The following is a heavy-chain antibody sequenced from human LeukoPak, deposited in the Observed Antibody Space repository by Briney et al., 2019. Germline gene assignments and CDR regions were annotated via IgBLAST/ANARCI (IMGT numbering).Heavy chain of an antibody. CDR1: GYTFTGYY. D-gene: IGHD3-22*01. J-gene: IGHJ4*02. V-gene: IGHV1-69*13. CDR2: IIPIFGTA. Sequence: GASVKVSCKASGYTFTGYYMHWVRQAPGQGLEWMGGIIPIFGTANYAQKFQGRVTITADESTSTAYMELSSLRSEDTAVYYCAVDYYDSSGYYYGRYWGQGTLVTVSS. CDR3: AVDYYDSSGYYYGRY.